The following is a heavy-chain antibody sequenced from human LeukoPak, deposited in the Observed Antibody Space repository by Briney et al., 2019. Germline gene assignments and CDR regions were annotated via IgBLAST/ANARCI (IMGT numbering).Heavy chain of an antibody. CDR1: GYTLTELS. J-gene: IGHJ4*02. CDR2: INPSGGST. CDR3: ARDFSFYCSGGSCYSEVQYYFDY. D-gene: IGHD2-15*01. V-gene: IGHV1-46*01. Sequence: ASVKVSCKVSGYTLTELSMHWVRQAPGQGLEWMGIINPSGGSTSYAQKFQGRVTMTRDTSTSTVYMELSSLRSEDTAVYYCARDFSFYCSGGSCYSEVQYYFDYWGQGILVTVS.